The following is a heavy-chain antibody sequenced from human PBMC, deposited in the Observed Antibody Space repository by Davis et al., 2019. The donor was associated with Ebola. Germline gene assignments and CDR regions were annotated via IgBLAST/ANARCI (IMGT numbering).Heavy chain of an antibody. CDR1: GFTFSSYG. D-gene: IGHD3-3*01. Sequence: PGGSLRLSCAASGFTFSSYGMHWVRQAPGKGLEWVAVISYDGSNKYYADSVKGRFTISRDNSKNTLYLQMNSLRAEDTAVYYCAKDRQRGVLRFLVPLDYWGQGTLVTVSS. CDR2: ISYDGSNK. J-gene: IGHJ4*02. V-gene: IGHV3-30*18. CDR3: AKDRQRGVLRFLVPLDY.